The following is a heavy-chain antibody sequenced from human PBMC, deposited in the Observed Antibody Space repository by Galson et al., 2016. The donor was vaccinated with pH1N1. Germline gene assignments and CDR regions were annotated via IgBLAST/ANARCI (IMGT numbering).Heavy chain of an antibody. Sequence: SLRLSCAASGFTYSSHWMHWVRQAPGKGLVWVSRINGDGSSTSYADSVKGRFTISRDNARNTLYLQMDSLRAEDTAVYYCARETTISGVVTDFDSWGQGTQVTVSS. D-gene: IGHD3-3*01. CDR3: ARETTISGVVTDFDS. J-gene: IGHJ4*02. CDR1: GFTYSSHW. CDR2: INGDGSST. V-gene: IGHV3-74*01.